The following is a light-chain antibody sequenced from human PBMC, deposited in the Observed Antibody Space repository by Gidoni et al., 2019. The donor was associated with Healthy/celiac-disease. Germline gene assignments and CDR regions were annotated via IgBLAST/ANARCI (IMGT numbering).Light chain of an antibody. J-gene: IGKJ2*01. Sequence: DIPITQSPSSLSASVGDRVTITCRASQSISIYLNWYQQKPGKAPKLLIYAASSLQSGVPSRFSGSGSGTDFTLTISSLQPEDVATYYCQQSYTYPGYTCGQGTKLEIK. CDR2: AAS. V-gene: IGKV1-39*01. CDR3: QQSYTYPGYT. CDR1: QSISIY.